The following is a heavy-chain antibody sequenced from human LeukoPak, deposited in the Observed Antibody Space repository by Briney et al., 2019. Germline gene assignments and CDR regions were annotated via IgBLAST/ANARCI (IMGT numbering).Heavy chain of an antibody. J-gene: IGHJ4*02. Sequence: CETLSLTCTVSGDSISGSYWTWIRQPAGKGLEWIGRVYSSGRHNLNPSLKSRVTMSIDTSKNQFSLKLSSVTAADTAVYYCARDRQWLENDYWGQGTLVTVSS. V-gene: IGHV4-4*07. CDR2: VYSSGRH. CDR1: GDSISGSY. D-gene: IGHD6-19*01. CDR3: ARDRQWLENDY.